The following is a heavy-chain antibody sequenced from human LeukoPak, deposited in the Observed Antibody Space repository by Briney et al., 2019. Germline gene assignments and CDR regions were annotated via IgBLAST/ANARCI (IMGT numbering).Heavy chain of an antibody. CDR2: ISWNSNSI. J-gene: IGHJ6*03. Sequence: PGGSLRLSCAASGFTFDDYVMYWVRQAPGKGLEWVSGISWNSNSIGYADSVKGRFTISRDNAKNSLYLQMNSLRAEDTALYYCVKGWMSYYMDVWGKGTTVTVSS. CDR3: VKGWMSYYMDV. V-gene: IGHV3-9*01. D-gene: IGHD1-1*01. CDR1: GFTFDDYV.